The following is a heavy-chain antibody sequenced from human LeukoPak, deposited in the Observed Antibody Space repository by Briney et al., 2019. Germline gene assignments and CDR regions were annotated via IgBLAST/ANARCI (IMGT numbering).Heavy chain of an antibody. V-gene: IGHV3-21*01. CDR3: ASFMTTVTIPDY. CDR1: GFTFRSYS. CDR2: ITSSGSHM. D-gene: IGHD4-17*01. J-gene: IGHJ4*02. Sequence: GGSLRLSCAASGFTFRSYSMNCVRQAPGKRLEWLSSITSSGSHMYYADSVKGRFTISRDNAKSSLYLQMNSLSAEDTAVYYCASFMTTVTIPDYWGQGTLLTVSS.